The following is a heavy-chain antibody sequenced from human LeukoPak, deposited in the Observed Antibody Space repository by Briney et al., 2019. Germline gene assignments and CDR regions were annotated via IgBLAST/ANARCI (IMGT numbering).Heavy chain of an antibody. V-gene: IGHV3-9*01. CDR3: AKDFSGSYFSPFDY. Sequence: GGSLRLSCAASGFTFDDYAMHWVRQAPGKGLEWVSGISWNSGSIGYADSVKGRFTISRDNAKNSLYLQMNSLRAEDTALYYCAKDFSGSYFSPFDYWGQGTLVTVPS. J-gene: IGHJ4*02. D-gene: IGHD1-26*01. CDR2: ISWNSGSI. CDR1: GFTFDDYA.